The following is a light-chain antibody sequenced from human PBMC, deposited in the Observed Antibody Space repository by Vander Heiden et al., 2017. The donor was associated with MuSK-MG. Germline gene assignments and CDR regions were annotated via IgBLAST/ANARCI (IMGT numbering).Light chain of an antibody. V-gene: IGKV2-28*01. J-gene: IGKJ5*01. Sequence: IGMTQFPLFLLVTPGGQDPIPCRSSQSLLQSNGYNYLDWYLQKPGQSQQLLMYLGSIRASGVPDRFSGSGSGTDFTLKISRVEAEDVGFYYCMQSLQTPITFGQGTRLEIK. CDR2: LGS. CDR1: QSLLQSNGYNY. CDR3: MQSLQTPIT.